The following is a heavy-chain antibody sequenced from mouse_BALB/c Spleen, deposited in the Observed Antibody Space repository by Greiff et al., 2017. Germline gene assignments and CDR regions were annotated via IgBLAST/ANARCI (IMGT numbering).Heavy chain of an antibody. D-gene: IGHD2-1*01. J-gene: IGHJ1*01. CDR1: GFTFSSYG. V-gene: IGHV5-6-3*01. Sequence: EVQGVESGGGLVQPGGSLKLSCAASGFTFSSYGMSWVRQTPDKRLELVATINSNGGSTYYPDSVKGRFTISRDNAKNTLYLQMSSLKSEDTAMYYCARDPYGNYDVWGAGTTVTVSS. CDR3: ARDPYGNYDV. CDR2: INSNGGST.